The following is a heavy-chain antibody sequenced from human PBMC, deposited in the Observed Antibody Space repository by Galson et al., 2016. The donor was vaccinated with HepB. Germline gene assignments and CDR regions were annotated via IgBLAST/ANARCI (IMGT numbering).Heavy chain of an antibody. Sequence: SLRLSCAASGFTISSYYMSWVRQAPGKGLEWVSVIFLGGTTYYADSVEGRFTISSDDSMNTLYLQMNSLTAEDTAVYFCARTSYRECTGTRCVNFRYYYYYMDVWGRGTTVTVSS. J-gene: IGHJ6*03. CDR3: ARTSYRECTGTRCVNFRYYYYYMDV. D-gene: IGHD2-2*01. CDR1: GFTISSYY. CDR2: IFLGGTT. V-gene: IGHV3-53*01.